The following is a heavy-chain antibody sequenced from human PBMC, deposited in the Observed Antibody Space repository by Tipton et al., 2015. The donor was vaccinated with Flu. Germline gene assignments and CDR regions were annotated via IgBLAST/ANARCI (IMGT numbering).Heavy chain of an antibody. D-gene: IGHD3-22*01. Sequence: TLSLTCTVSGGSISSGGYYWSWIRQHPGKGLEWIGYIYYSGSTYYNPSLKSRVTISVDTSKNQFSLKLSSVTAADTAVYYCARDQRHYYDSSGYYYYYYYGMDVWGQGTTATVSS. CDR1: GGSISSGGYY. CDR2: IYYSGST. V-gene: IGHV4-31*03. CDR3: ARDQRHYYDSSGYYYYYYYGMDV. J-gene: IGHJ6*02.